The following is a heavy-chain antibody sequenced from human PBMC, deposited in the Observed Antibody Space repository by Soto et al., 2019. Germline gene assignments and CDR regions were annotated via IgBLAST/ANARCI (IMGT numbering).Heavy chain of an antibody. Sequence: QVQLVQSGAEVKKPGSSVKVSCKASGGTFNSYVFNWVRQAPGQGLEWMGGIISIFGTPNYGQKFQGRVTITADESTSTGFMELSSLTSEDTAISSCARDLGSGYDPGDYWGQGTLVTVSS. V-gene: IGHV1-69*12. CDR3: ARDLGSGYDPGDY. CDR2: IISIFGTP. D-gene: IGHD5-12*01. CDR1: GGTFNSYV. J-gene: IGHJ4*02.